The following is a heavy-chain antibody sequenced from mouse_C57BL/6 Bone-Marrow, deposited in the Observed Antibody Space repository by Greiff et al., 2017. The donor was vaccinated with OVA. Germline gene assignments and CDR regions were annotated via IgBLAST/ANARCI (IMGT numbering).Heavy chain of an antibody. J-gene: IGHJ4*01. D-gene: IGHD2-12*01. CDR2: ISNLAYSI. Sequence: EVMLVESGGGLVQPGGSLKLSCAASGFTFSDYGMAWVRQAPRKGPEWVAFISNLAYSIYYVDTVTGRFPFPRENAKTTLYLEKSSLRAEDTAMYYCARRLRGAMDYWGQGTSVTVSS. V-gene: IGHV5-15*04. CDR3: ARRLRGAMDY. CDR1: GFTFSDYG.